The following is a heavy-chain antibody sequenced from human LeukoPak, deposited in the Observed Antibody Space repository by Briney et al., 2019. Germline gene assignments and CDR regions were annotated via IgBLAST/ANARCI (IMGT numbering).Heavy chain of an antibody. CDR1: GGSISSGGYY. CDR3: ARHVGGFDP. J-gene: IGHJ5*02. D-gene: IGHD3-16*01. V-gene: IGHV4-30-2*03. Sequence: SQTLSLTCTVSGGSISSGGYYWSWFRQPAGKGLEWIGSIYYSGSTYYNPSLKSRVTISVDTSKNQFSLKLSSVTAADTAVYYCARHVGGFDPWGQGTLVTVSS. CDR2: IYYSGST.